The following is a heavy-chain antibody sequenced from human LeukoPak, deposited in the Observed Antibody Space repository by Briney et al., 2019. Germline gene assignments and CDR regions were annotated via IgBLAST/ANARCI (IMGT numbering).Heavy chain of an antibody. CDR3: AREGYGDYHFDY. CDR2: ISGTSSYI. J-gene: IGHJ4*02. D-gene: IGHD4-17*01. V-gene: IGHV3-21*01. Sequence: GGSLRLSCAASGFTFSSYSMNWVRQAPGKGLEWVSSISGTSSYIYYADSLKGRFTISRDNAKNSLYLQMNSLRAEDTAVYYCAREGYGDYHFDYWGQGSLVTVSS. CDR1: GFTFSSYS.